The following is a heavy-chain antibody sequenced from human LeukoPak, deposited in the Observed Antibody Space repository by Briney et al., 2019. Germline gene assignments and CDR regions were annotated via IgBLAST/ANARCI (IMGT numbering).Heavy chain of an antibody. J-gene: IGHJ6*03. V-gene: IGHV4-4*08. D-gene: IGHD3-22*01. CDR3: ARDGEYYYDSSGYYYYYYYMDV. CDR1: GGSISSYY. Sequence: PSETLSLTCTVSGGSISSYYWNWIRQPPGKGLEWIGRIYTTGSTYYNPSLKSRVTISVDTSKNQFSLKLSSVTAADTAVYYCARDGEYYYDSSGYYYYYYYMDVWGKGTTVTVSS. CDR2: IYTTGST.